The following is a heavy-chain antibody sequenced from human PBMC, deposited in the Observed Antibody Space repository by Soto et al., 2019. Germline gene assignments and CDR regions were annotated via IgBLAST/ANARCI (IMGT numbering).Heavy chain of an antibody. V-gene: IGHV4-39*01. CDR3: ARQGFGPRHGLVDV. CDR1: SGSISSSTYY. Sequence: SETLSLTCTVSSGSISSSTYYWGWVRQSPGNGLEWIGSIYYTGNTYYNPSLQSRLTVSLDTSKKQLSLKLTSMTAADTAVYYCARQGFGPRHGLVDVWGQGTTVTVSS. D-gene: IGHD3-10*01. CDR2: IYYTGNT. J-gene: IGHJ6*02.